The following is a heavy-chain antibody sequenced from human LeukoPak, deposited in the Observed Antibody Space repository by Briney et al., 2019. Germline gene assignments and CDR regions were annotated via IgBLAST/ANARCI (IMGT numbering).Heavy chain of an antibody. CDR1: GFTFSSSA. CDR2: ISASGGST. J-gene: IGHJ4*02. Sequence: GGSLRLSCAASGFTFSSSAMSWVRQVPGKGLEWVSGISASGGSTYYADSVRGRFTISRDNSKNTLYVQMNSLRDEDTAVYYFAKDQRWESPHYFDSWGQGTLVTVSS. CDR3: AKDQRWESPHYFDS. D-gene: IGHD1-26*01. V-gene: IGHV3-23*01.